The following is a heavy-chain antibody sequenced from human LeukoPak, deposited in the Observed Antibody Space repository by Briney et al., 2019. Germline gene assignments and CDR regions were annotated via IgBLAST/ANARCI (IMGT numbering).Heavy chain of an antibody. CDR3: ARTAGYSSIVFDI. Sequence: WGSLTLSCAASGFTFSNYWMSWVRQAPGKGLEWVANIKQDGSEKYYVDSVKGRFTISRDNAKNSLYLQMNSLRAEDTAVYNCARTAGYSSIVFDIWGQGTMVTVSS. CDR2: IKQDGSEK. J-gene: IGHJ3*02. CDR1: GFTFSNYW. D-gene: IGHD2-2*01. V-gene: IGHV3-7*02.